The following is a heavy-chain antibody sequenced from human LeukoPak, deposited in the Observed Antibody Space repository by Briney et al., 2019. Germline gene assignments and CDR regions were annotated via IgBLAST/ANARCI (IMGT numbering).Heavy chain of an antibody. V-gene: IGHV3-30*03. J-gene: IGHJ4*02. CDR3: AREATWGQWYFDH. CDR1: GFSFSNHG. CDR2: VASDGGAK. Sequence: GTSLRLSCVASGFSFSNHGMHWVRQAPGKGLEWVSVVASDGGAKFYADSVKGRFTLSRDNPKNMFFLQMNLLTVEDTAIYYCAREATWGQWYFDHWGQGTPVTVSS. D-gene: IGHD6-19*01.